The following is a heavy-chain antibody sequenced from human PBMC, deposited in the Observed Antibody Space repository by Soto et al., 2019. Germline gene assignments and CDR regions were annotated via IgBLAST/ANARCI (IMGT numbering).Heavy chain of an antibody. CDR2: INPNSGGT. D-gene: IGHD3-22*01. CDR1: GYTFTGYY. V-gene: IGHV1-2*02. CDR3: ARAADSSGAFDY. J-gene: IGHJ4*02. Sequence: SVKVSCKASGYTFTGYYMHWVRQAPGQGLEWMGWINPNSGGTNYAQKFQGRVTMTRDTSISTAYMELSRLRSDDTAVYYCARAADSSGAFDYWGQGTLVTVSS.